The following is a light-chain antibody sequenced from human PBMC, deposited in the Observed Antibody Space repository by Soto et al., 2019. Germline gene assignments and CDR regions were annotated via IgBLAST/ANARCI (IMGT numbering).Light chain of an antibody. CDR1: QIIAKY. CDR2: GAS. V-gene: IGKV1-39*01. Sequence: DIQMTQSPASLSASVGDRVTMTCRASQIIAKYLNWYQHKPVKAPKVLISGASSLQSGVPSRFSCSGSGTDFTLTISTLQPEDFATYYCQHSYSTPFTFGPGTKVDIK. CDR3: QHSYSTPFT. J-gene: IGKJ3*01.